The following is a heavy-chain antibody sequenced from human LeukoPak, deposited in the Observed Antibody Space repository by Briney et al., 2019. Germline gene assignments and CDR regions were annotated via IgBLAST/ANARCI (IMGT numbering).Heavy chain of an antibody. CDR1: GFTVSSNY. CDR3: AKLEGYCSGGSCYAGYFQH. Sequence: PGGSLRLSCAASGFTVSSNYMSWVRQAPGKGLEWVSAISGSGGSTYYADSVKGRFTISRDNSKNTLYLQMNSLRAEDTAVYYCAKLEGYCSGGSCYAGYFQHWGQGTLVTVSS. CDR2: ISGSGGST. J-gene: IGHJ1*01. V-gene: IGHV3-23*01. D-gene: IGHD2-15*01.